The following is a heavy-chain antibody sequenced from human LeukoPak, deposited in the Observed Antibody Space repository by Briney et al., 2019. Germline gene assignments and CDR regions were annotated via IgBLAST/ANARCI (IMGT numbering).Heavy chain of an antibody. CDR2: INNEGNGT. CDR1: GFTFSKYW. V-gene: IGHV3-74*01. D-gene: IGHD3-10*01. J-gene: IGHJ4*02. CDR3: ARGIYGNFDY. Sequence: PTGGSLRLSCAASGFTFSKYWMHWVRQVPRKGLLWVSRINNEGNGTNYADSVKGRFTISRDNAKNTLYLQMTSLRAEDTAVYYCARGIYGNFDYWGQGSLVTVSS.